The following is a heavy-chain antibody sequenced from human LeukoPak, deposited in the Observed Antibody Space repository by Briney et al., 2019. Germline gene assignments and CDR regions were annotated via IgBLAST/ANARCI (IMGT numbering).Heavy chain of an antibody. J-gene: IGHJ4*01. Sequence: GGSLRLSCAASGFTFNNYAMHWVRQAQGKGREWGAVVSYDGNNKYYADSVKGRFTISRDKSKNTLYLQMNSLRVDDTAVYYCARDAATVTLLPDFWGQGTLVTVSS. V-gene: IGHV3-30-3*01. CDR3: ARDAATVTLLPDF. CDR2: VSYDGNNK. D-gene: IGHD4-17*01. CDR1: GFTFNNYA.